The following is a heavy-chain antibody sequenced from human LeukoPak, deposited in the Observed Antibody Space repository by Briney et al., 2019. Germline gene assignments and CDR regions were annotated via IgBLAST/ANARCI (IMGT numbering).Heavy chain of an antibody. D-gene: IGHD6-13*01. CDR1: GFTFSSYA. CDR2: ISGSGGSI. Sequence: GGSLRLSCAASGFTFSSYAMGWVRQAPGKGLEWVSGISGSGGSIYYADSVKGRFTISRDNSKNTLYLQMNSLRAEDTAVYYCAKDPREVGSSSPRRGWFDPWGQGTLVTVSS. CDR3: AKDPREVGSSSPRRGWFDP. V-gene: IGHV3-23*01. J-gene: IGHJ5*02.